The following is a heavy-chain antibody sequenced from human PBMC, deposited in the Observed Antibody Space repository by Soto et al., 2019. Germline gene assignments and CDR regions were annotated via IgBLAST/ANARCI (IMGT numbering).Heavy chain of an antibody. CDR2: IIPILGIA. Sequence: QVQLVQSGAEVKKPGSSVTVSCKASGGTFSSYTISWVRQAPGQGLAWMGRIIPILGIANYAQKFQGRVTITADKSTSTAYMELSSLRSEDTALYYCARAASSGYLNFWGQGNLVTVSS. V-gene: IGHV1-69*02. CDR3: ARAASSGYLNF. J-gene: IGHJ4*02. D-gene: IGHD5-12*01. CDR1: GGTFSSYT.